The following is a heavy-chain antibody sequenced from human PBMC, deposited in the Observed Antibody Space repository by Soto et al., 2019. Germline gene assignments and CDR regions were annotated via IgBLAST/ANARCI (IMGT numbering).Heavy chain of an antibody. J-gene: IGHJ4*02. CDR3: AKGWEVIMGAHY. Sequence: QVQLVQSGAEVKKPGASVKVSCKASGYTFTGYFIHWVRQAPGQGLEWMGWINPRSGDTNYAQNFQGRVTMTRDTSITTAYMELSTLRSDDTAVYYCAKGWEVIMGAHYWGQGTLSTVSS. CDR1: GYTFTGYF. V-gene: IGHV1-2*02. D-gene: IGHD1-26*01. CDR2: INPRSGDT.